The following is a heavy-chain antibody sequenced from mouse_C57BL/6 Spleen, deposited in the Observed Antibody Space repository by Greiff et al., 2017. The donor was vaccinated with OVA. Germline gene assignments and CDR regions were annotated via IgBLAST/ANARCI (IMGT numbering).Heavy chain of an antibody. Sequence: EVKLMESGGGLVKPGGSLKLSCAASGFTFSSYTMSWVRQTPEKRLEWVATISGGGGNTYYPDSVKGRFTISRDNAKNTLYLQMSSLRSEDTALYYCARQANWGLYWYFDVWGTGTTVTVSS. CDR2: ISGGGGNT. CDR3: ARQANWGLYWYFDV. D-gene: IGHD4-1*01. CDR1: GFTFSSYT. J-gene: IGHJ1*03. V-gene: IGHV5-9*01.